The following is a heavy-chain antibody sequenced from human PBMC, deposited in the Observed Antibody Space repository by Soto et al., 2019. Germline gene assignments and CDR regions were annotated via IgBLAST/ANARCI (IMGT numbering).Heavy chain of an antibody. D-gene: IGHD3-3*01. J-gene: IGHJ4*02. CDR1: GFTFSSYA. CDR2: ISGSGGST. CDR3: AKDRTIFGVVITMGY. V-gene: IGHV3-23*01. Sequence: EVQLLESGGGLVQPGGSLRLSCAASGFTFSSYAMSCVRQAPGKGLEWVSAISGSGGSTYYADSVKGRFTISRDNSKNTLYLQMNSLRAEDTAVYYCAKDRTIFGVVITMGYWGQGTLVTVSS.